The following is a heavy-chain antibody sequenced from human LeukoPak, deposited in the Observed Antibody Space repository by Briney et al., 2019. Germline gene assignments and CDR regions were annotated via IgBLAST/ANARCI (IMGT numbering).Heavy chain of an antibody. Sequence: PGGSLRLSCSASGFTFSSYPMHWLRQAPGKGLEYVSAISSNGGSTYYADSVKGRFTISRDNSKNTLYLQMSSLRAEDTAVYYCVAHCSSTSCKENWGQGTLVTVSS. CDR3: VAHCSSTSCKEN. J-gene: IGHJ4*02. CDR1: GFTFSSYP. CDR2: ISSNGGST. D-gene: IGHD2-2*01. V-gene: IGHV3-64D*06.